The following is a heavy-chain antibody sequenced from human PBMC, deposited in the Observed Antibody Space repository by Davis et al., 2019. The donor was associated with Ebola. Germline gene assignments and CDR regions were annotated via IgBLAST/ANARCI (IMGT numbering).Heavy chain of an antibody. CDR3: AREYYDILTGPWGMDV. CDR2: ISSSSSYI. J-gene: IGHJ6*02. CDR1: GFTFSSYS. V-gene: IGHV3-21*01. D-gene: IGHD3-9*01. Sequence: PGGSLRLSCAASGFTFSSYSMNWVRQAPGKGLEWVSSISSSSSYIYYADSVKGRFTISRDNAKNTLYLQMNSLRAEDTAVYYCAREYYDILTGPWGMDVWGQGTTVTVSS.